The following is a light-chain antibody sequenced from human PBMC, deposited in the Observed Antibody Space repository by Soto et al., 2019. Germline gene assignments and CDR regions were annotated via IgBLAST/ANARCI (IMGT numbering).Light chain of an antibody. CDR1: QGIRND. CDR3: LQDYNYPLT. CDR2: AAS. Sequence: AIQMTQSPSSPSASVGDRVTITCRASQGIRNDLGWYQQKPGKAPKLLIYAASSLQSGVPSRFSGSGSGTDFTLTISILQPEDFATYYCLQDYNYPLTFGGGTKVEIK. J-gene: IGKJ4*01. V-gene: IGKV1-6*01.